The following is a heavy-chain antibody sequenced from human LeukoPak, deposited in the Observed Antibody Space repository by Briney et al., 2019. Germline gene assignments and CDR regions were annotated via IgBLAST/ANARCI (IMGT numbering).Heavy chain of an antibody. CDR1: GGTFSSYA. V-gene: IGHV1-69*13. CDR2: IIPIFGTA. J-gene: IGHJ4*02. CDR3: ARGWGWSFLGYDSSGPGAGGDD. Sequence: VASVKVSCKASGGTFSSYAISWVRQAPGQGLEWMGGIIPIFGTANYAQKFQGRVTITADESTSTAYMELSSLRSEDTAVYYCARGWGWSFLGYDSSGPGAGGDDWGQGTLVTVSS. D-gene: IGHD3-22*01.